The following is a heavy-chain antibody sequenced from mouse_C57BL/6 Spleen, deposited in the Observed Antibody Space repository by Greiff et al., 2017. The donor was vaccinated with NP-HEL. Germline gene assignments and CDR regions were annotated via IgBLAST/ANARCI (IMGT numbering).Heavy chain of an antibody. J-gene: IGHJ2*01. CDR2: IYPGSGST. V-gene: IGHV1-55*01. CDR1: GYTFTSYW. CDR3: ARSRSSYVNYFDY. Sequence: QVQLQQPGAELVKPGASVKMSCKASGYTFTSYWITWVKQRPGQGLEWIGDIYPGSGSTNYNEKFKSKATLTVDTSSRTAYMQLSSLTSEDSAVYYCARSRSSYVNYFDYWGQGTTLTVSS. D-gene: IGHD1-1*01.